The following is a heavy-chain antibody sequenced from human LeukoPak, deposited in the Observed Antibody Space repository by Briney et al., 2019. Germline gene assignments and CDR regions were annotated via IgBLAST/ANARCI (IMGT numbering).Heavy chain of an antibody. Sequence: GESPKISCKGSGYSFTSYWIAWVRQMPGKGLEWMGIMYPGDSQTRYSPSFQGQVTISADKSISTAYLQWSRLEASDTAMYYCARRRYYYDSSGYHFDYWGQGTLVTVSS. CDR1: GYSFTSYW. J-gene: IGHJ4*02. D-gene: IGHD3-22*01. CDR2: MYPGDSQT. V-gene: IGHV5-51*01. CDR3: ARRRYYYDSSGYHFDY.